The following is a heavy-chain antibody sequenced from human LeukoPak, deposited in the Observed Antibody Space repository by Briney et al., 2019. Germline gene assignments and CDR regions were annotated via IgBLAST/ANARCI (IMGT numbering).Heavy chain of an antibody. D-gene: IGHD2-15*01. CDR2: INHSGST. CDR1: GVSFSGYY. CDR3: ARGYCSGGSCYSSYYYSYMDV. Sequence: SETLSLTCAVYGVSFSGYYWSWIRQPPGKGLEWIGEINHSGSTNYNPSLKSRVTISVDTSKNQFSLKLSSVTAADTAVYYCARGYCSGGSCYSSYYYSYMDVWGKGTTVTVSS. J-gene: IGHJ6*03. V-gene: IGHV4-34*01.